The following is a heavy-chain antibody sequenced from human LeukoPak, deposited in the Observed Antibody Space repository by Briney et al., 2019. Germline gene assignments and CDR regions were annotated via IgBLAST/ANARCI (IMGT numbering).Heavy chain of an antibody. CDR2: IIPIFGTA. D-gene: IGHD3-22*01. CDR3: ARWSDYYDRSVYQYYFDY. V-gene: IGHV1-69*13. Sequence: SVKVSCKASGGTFSSYAISWVRQAPGQGLEWMGGIIPIFGTANYAQKFQDRVTITADESTSTAYMDLMSLRSDDTAVYYCARWSDYYDRSVYQYYFDYWGQGTLVIVSS. J-gene: IGHJ4*02. CDR1: GGTFSSYA.